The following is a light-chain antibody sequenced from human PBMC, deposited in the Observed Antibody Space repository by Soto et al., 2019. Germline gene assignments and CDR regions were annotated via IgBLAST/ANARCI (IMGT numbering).Light chain of an antibody. CDR3: QQSLAMPIT. CDR1: QSINNY. J-gene: IGKJ5*01. V-gene: IGKV1-39*01. CDR2: SAS. Sequence: DIQMTQSPASLSVSVGARVTITCRASQSINNYLNWYLQRPGQAPKLLIRSASTLQRGVPSRFSGSGSRTEFTLTIADLQPDDFGTYYCQQSLAMPITFGHGTRLEI.